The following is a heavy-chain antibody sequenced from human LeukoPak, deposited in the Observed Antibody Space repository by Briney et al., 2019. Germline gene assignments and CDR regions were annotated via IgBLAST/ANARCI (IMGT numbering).Heavy chain of an antibody. V-gene: IGHV3-23*01. CDR3: AKGMVRGDNSYYYYYGMDV. Sequence: GGSLRLSCAASGFTFSSYWMHWVRQAPGKGLEWVSAISGSGGSTYYADSVKGRFTISRDNSKNTLYLQMNSLRAEDTVVYYCAKGMVRGDNSYYYYYGMDVWGQGTTVTVSS. D-gene: IGHD3-10*01. J-gene: IGHJ6*02. CDR2: ISGSGGST. CDR1: GFTFSSYW.